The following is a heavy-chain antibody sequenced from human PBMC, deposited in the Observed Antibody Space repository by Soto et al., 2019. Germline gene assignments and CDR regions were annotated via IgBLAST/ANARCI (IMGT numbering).Heavy chain of an antibody. CDR3: ASVVVGATRQSGSDH. D-gene: IGHD2-15*01. Sequence: QLQESGPGLVKPSETLSLTCTVSLGSVNTADYFWAWIRQPPGKGLEFIGSIHSSGGTFYSPSLTSRVSISIDKSNNHFSLRLTSVTAGDTAVYFCASVVVGATRQSGSDHWGQGTLVTVS. V-gene: IGHV4-39*02. CDR1: LGSVNTADYF. J-gene: IGHJ4*02. CDR2: IHSSGGT.